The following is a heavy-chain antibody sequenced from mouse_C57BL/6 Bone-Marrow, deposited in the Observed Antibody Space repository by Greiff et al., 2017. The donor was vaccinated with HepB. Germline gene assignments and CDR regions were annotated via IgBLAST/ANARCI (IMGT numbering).Heavy chain of an antibody. V-gene: IGHV1-50*01. CDR1: GYTFTSYW. Sequence: VQLQQPGAELVKPGASVKLSCKASGYTFTSYWMQWVKQRPGQGLEWIGEIDPSDSYTNYNQKFKGKATLTVDTSSSTAYMQLSSLTSEDSAVYYCATLYGYDGGNYAMDYWGQGTSVTVSS. CDR3: ATLYGYDGGNYAMDY. J-gene: IGHJ4*01. CDR2: IDPSDSYT. D-gene: IGHD2-2*01.